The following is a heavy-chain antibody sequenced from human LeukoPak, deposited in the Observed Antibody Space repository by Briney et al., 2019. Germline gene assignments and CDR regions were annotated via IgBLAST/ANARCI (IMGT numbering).Heavy chain of an antibody. Sequence: PGGSLRLSCAASGFTFSSYSMNWVRQAPGKGLEWVSSISSSSSYIYYADSVKGRFTISRDNAKNSLYLQMNSLRAEDTAVYYCASVPEVDIVGATPVDYWGQGTLVTVSS. V-gene: IGHV3-21*01. D-gene: IGHD1-26*01. J-gene: IGHJ4*02. CDR1: GFTFSSYS. CDR3: ASVPEVDIVGATPVDY. CDR2: ISSSSSYI.